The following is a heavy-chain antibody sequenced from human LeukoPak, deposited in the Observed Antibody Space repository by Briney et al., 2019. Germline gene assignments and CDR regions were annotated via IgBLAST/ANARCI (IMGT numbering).Heavy chain of an antibody. D-gene: IGHD6-19*01. CDR3: ASPIAVAGPYYFDY. CDR2: INSDGSST. Sequence: GGSLRLSCAASGFTFSRYWMHWVRQAPGKGLVWVSRINSDGSSTNYADSVKGRFTISRDNAKNTLYLQINSLRAEDTAVYYCASPIAVAGPYYFDYWGQGTLVTVSS. J-gene: IGHJ4*02. V-gene: IGHV3-74*01. CDR1: GFTFSRYW.